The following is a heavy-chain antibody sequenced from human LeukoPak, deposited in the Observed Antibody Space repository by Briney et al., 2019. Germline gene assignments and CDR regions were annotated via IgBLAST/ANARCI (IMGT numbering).Heavy chain of an antibody. CDR3: ARDGLYYDSSGYCDY. CDR1: GFTFSSYS. Sequence: GGSLRLSCAASGFTFSSYSMNWVRQAPGKGLEWVSSISSSSSYIYYADSVKGRFTISRDNAKNSLYLQMNSLRAEDTAVYYCARDGLYYDSSGYCDYWGQGTLVTVSS. J-gene: IGHJ4*02. D-gene: IGHD3-22*01. V-gene: IGHV3-21*01. CDR2: ISSSSSYI.